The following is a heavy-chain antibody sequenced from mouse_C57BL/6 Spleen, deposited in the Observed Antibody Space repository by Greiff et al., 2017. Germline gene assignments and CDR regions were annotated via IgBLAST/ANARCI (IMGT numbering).Heavy chain of an antibody. CDR1: GYTFTDYE. J-gene: IGHJ2*01. Sequence: VKLMESGAELVRPGASVTLSCKASGYTFTDYEMHWVKQTPVHGLEWIGAIDPETGGTAYNQKFKGKAILTADKSSSTAYMELRSLTSEESAVYYCTRSNYYGSSYGDYRGQGTTLTVSS. CDR2: IDPETGGT. D-gene: IGHD1-1*01. V-gene: IGHV1-15*01. CDR3: TRSNYYGSSYGDY.